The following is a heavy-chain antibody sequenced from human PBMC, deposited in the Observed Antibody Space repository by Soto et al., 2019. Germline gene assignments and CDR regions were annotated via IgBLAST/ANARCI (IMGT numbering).Heavy chain of an antibody. Sequence: PSEPLSLTCTVSGDSISGGNKYWTWSRQPPGKGREWIGYIFASGTTYFNPSLKSQLTMSLDTSQNQFSLKLNSVTDADTAVYYCARVPSPFDYYYAMDVWGQGTTVTVSS. CDR1: GDSISGGNKY. V-gene: IGHV4-30-4*01. CDR2: IFASGTT. J-gene: IGHJ6*02. CDR3: ARVPSPFDYYYAMDV. D-gene: IGHD3-16*01.